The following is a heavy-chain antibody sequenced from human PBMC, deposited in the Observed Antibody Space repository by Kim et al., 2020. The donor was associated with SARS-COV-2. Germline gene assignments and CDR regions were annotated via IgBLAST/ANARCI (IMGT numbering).Heavy chain of an antibody. V-gene: IGHV3-9*01. J-gene: IGHJ3*02. CDR1: GFTFDDYA. CDR2: ISWNSGSI. Sequence: GGSLRLSCAASGFTFDDYAMHWVRQAPGKGLEWVSGISWNSGSIGYADSVKGRFTISRDNAKNSLYLQMNSLRAEDTALYYCARAFDIWGQGTMVTVSS. CDR3: ARAFDI.